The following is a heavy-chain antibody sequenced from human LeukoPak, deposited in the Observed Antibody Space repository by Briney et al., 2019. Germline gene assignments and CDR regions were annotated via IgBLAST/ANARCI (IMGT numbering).Heavy chain of an antibody. J-gene: IGHJ2*01. Sequence: GSLRLSCVASGFTFSKYWLHWVRQAPGRGLEWVSYISSDDSTIYYADSVKGRFTISRDNAKNSLYLQMNSLRAEDTAVYYCARVYSSTWSSRYFDLWGRGTLVTISS. CDR2: ISSDDSTI. D-gene: IGHD6-13*01. V-gene: IGHV3-11*01. CDR1: GFTFSKYW. CDR3: ARVYSSTWSSRYFDL.